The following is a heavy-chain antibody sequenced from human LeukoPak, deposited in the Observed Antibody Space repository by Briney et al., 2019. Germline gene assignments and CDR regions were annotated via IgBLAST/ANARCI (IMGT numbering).Heavy chain of an antibody. J-gene: IGHJ4*02. CDR2: MYIGGST. CDR1: GGSISSGSYF. D-gene: IGHD6-13*01. Sequence: PSETLSLTCTVSGGSISSGSYFWSWIRQPAGKGLEWIGRMYIGGSTNYNPSLKSRVSISVDTSKNQFSLKMSPVTAADTAVYYCARTYSSSWYAWHYWGQGTLVTVSS. V-gene: IGHV4-61*02. CDR3: ARTYSSSWYAWHY.